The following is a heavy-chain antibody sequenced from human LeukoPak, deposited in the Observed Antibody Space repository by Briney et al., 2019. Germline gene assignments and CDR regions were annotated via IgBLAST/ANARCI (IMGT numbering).Heavy chain of an antibody. D-gene: IGHD5-18*01. CDR2: MYHSGST. J-gene: IGHJ5*02. CDR3: ARGRWIQLWLPRSPWFDP. CDR1: NYSISTDYY. V-gene: IGHV4-38-2*02. Sequence: PSETLSLTCSVSNYSISTDYYWGWIRPPPGKGLEWIGTMYHSGSTYYNPSLKSRVTISVGTSKNQFSLKLSSVTAADTAVYYCARGRWIQLWLPRSPWFDPWGQGTLVTVSS.